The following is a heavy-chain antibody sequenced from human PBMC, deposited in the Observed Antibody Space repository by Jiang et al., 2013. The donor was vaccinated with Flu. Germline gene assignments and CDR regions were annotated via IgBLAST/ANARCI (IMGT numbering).Heavy chain of an antibody. Sequence: APGLVKPSETLSLTCTVSGGSISSHYWSWIRQPPGKGLEWIGYIYYSGSTNYNPSLKSRVTISVDTSKNQFSLKLSSVTAADTAVYYCARCYYGSGSYYSPYYYMDVWGKGTTVTVSS. V-gene: IGHV4-59*11. CDR1: GGSISSHY. J-gene: IGHJ6*03. CDR2: IYYSGST. CDR3: ARCYYGSGSYYSPYYYMDV. D-gene: IGHD3-10*01.